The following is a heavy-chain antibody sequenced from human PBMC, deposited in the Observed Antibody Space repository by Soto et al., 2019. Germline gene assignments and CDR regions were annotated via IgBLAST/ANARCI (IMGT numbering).Heavy chain of an antibody. CDR2: IYHSGST. CDR3: ASARRDGYNYYYYGMDV. V-gene: IGHV4-4*02. CDR1: GGSISSSNW. D-gene: IGHD5-12*01. Sequence: QVQLQESGPGLVKPSGTLSLTCAVSGGSISSSNWWRWVRQPPGKGLEWIGEIYHSGSTNYNPSLKSRVTISVDKSKNQFYLKLSSVTAADTAVYYCASARRDGYNYYYYGMDVWGQGTTVTVSS. J-gene: IGHJ6*02.